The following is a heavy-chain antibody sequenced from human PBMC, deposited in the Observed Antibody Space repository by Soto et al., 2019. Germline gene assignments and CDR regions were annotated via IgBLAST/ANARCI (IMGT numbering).Heavy chain of an antibody. CDR3: ARSGYGGNAWSDP. V-gene: IGHV1-69*13. Sequence: SVKVSCKASGGTFSSYAISWVRQAPGQGLEWMGGIIPIFGTANYAQKFQGRVTITADESTSTAYVELSSLRSEDTAVYYCARSGYGGNAWSDPWGQGTVVTVSS. CDR2: IIPIFGTA. J-gene: IGHJ5*02. CDR1: GGTFSSYA. D-gene: IGHD2-15*01.